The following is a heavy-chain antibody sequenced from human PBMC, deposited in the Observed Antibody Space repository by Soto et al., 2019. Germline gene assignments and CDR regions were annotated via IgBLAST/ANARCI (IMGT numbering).Heavy chain of an antibody. J-gene: IGHJ5*02. CDR2: INHSGST. D-gene: IGHD2-21*02. CDR1: GGSFSGYY. Sequence: SETLSLTCAFYGGSFSGYYWSWIRQPPGKGLEWIGEINHSGSTNYNPSLKSRVTISVDTSKNQFSLKLSSVTAADTAVYYCARSAPYCGGDCYPNWFDPWGQGTLVTVSS. V-gene: IGHV4-34*01. CDR3: ARSAPYCGGDCYPNWFDP.